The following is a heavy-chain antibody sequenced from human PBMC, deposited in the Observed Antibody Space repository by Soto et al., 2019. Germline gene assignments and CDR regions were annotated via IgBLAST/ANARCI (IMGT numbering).Heavy chain of an antibody. D-gene: IGHD5-18*01. CDR1: GGTFSSYA. V-gene: IGHV1-69*13. CDR3: ARDEGGYSYGNLLKY. Sequence: ASVKVSCKASGGTFSSYAISWVRQAPGQGLEWMGGIIPIFGTANYAQKFQGRVTITADESTSTAYMELSSLRSEDTAVYYCARDEGGYSYGNLLKYWGQGTLVTVSS. CDR2: IIPIFGTA. J-gene: IGHJ4*02.